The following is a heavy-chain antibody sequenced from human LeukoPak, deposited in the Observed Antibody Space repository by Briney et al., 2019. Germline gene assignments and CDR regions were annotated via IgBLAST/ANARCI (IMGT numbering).Heavy chain of an antibody. CDR1: GFTFSGYG. V-gene: IGHV3-30*02. J-gene: IGHJ6*03. CDR3: AKDYSNYASYYYYYYMDV. CDR2: IRYDGSNK. D-gene: IGHD4-11*01. Sequence: GGSLILSCAASGFTFSGYGMHWVRQAPGKGLEWVAFIRYDGSNKYYADSVKGRFTISRDNSKNTLYLQMNSLRAEDTAVYYCAKDYSNYASYYYYYYMDVWGKGTTVTVSS.